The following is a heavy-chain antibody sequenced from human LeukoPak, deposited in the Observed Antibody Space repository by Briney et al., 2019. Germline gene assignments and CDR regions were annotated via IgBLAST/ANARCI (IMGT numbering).Heavy chain of an antibody. V-gene: IGHV5-51*01. CDR2: IYPGDSDT. D-gene: IGHD3-22*01. CDR1: GCSFTSYW. CDR3: ARGGSSGYWYNWFDP. Sequence: GESLKISCKGSGCSFTSYWIGWVRQMPGKGLEWMGIIYPGDSDTRYSPSFQGQVTISADKSISTAYLQWSSLKASDTAMYYCARGGSSGYWYNWFDPWGQGTLVTVSS. J-gene: IGHJ5*02.